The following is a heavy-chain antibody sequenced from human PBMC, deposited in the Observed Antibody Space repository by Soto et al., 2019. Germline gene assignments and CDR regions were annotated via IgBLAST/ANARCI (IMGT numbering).Heavy chain of an antibody. Sequence: SVKVSCKASGGTFSSYAISWVRQAPGQGLEWMGGIIPIFGTANYAQKFQGRVTITADESTSTAYMELSSLRSEDTAVYYCAREISVAAAHYGMDVWGQGTTVTVSS. CDR1: GGTFSSYA. CDR2: IIPIFGTA. V-gene: IGHV1-69*13. J-gene: IGHJ6*02. D-gene: IGHD6-13*01. CDR3: AREISVAAAHYGMDV.